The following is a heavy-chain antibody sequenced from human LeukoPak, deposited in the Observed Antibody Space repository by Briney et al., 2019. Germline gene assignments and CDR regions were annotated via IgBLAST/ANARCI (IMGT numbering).Heavy chain of an antibody. CDR3: AELGITMIGGV. CDR1: GFTFSSYE. V-gene: IGHV3-48*03. J-gene: IGHJ6*04. CDR2: ISSSGSTI. D-gene: IGHD3-10*02. Sequence: GGSLRLSRAASGFTFSSYEMNWVRQAPGKGLEWVSYISSSGSTIYYADSEKGRFTISRDNAKNSLYLQMNSLRAEDTAVYYCAELGITMIGGVWGKGTTVTISS.